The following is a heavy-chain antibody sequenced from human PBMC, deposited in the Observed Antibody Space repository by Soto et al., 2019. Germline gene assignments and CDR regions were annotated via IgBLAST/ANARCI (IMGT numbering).Heavy chain of an antibody. Sequence: SETLSLTCTVSGASLSSGSYYWSWIRQPPGKGLEWIGYFSYTGTTKYNPSLESRVTISADTSKNQFSLNLTSVTAADTAVYYCARISYWVKDYWGQGALVTVSS. CDR1: GASLSSGSYY. J-gene: IGHJ4*02. D-gene: IGHD2-8*02. V-gene: IGHV4-61*01. CDR3: ARISYWVKDY. CDR2: FSYTGTT.